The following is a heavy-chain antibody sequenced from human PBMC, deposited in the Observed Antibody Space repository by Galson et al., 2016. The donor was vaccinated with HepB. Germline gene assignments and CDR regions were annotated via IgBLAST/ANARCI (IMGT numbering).Heavy chain of an antibody. D-gene: IGHD1-26*01. CDR1: GFTFSGYW. J-gene: IGHJ4*02. Sequence: SLRLSCAASGFTFSGYWMHWVRQDPGTGLLWISRISTDGSSTNYADSVRGRFTISRDNSKNTLYLQMNSLRAEDTAVYYCAKDYGPYSGRYLPFDHWGQGTLVTVSA. V-gene: IGHV3-74*01. CDR2: ISTDGSST. CDR3: AKDYGPYSGRYLPFDH.